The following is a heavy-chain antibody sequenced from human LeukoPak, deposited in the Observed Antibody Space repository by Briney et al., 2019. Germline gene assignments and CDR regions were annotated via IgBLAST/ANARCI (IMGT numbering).Heavy chain of an antibody. V-gene: IGHV3-7*01. CDR2: IKQDGSEK. CDR3: ARDRWTYDSSGYHWGGLDY. J-gene: IGHJ4*02. Sequence: GGSLRLSCAASGFTFSSYWMSWVRQAPGKGLEWVANIKQDGSEKYYVDSVKGRFTISRDNAKNSLYLQMTSLRAEGTAVYYCARDRWTYDSSGYHWGGLDYWGQGTLVTVSS. CDR1: GFTFSSYW. D-gene: IGHD3-22*01.